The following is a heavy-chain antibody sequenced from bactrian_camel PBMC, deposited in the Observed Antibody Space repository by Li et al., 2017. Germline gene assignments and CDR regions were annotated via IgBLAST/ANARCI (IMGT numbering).Heavy chain of an antibody. J-gene: IGHJ4*01. CDR3: AAGQGVGWCLDVIRVGAEADFDY. D-gene: IGHD5*01. Sequence: HVQLVESGGGSVQAGGSLRLSCVATGYTPSSYCMAWFRQAPGKEREGVANIWTADHTTYYADSVAGRFTISQDNAKNTLYLQMNSLKPEDTATYYCAAGQGVGWCLDVIRVGAEADFDYWGQGTQVTVSS. V-gene: IGHV3S1*01. CDR2: IWTADHTT. CDR1: GYTPSSYC.